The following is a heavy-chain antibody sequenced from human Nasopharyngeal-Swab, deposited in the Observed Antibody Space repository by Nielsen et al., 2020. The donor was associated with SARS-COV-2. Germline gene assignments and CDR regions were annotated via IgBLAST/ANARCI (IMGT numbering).Heavy chain of an antibody. Sequence: SETLSLTCTVSDGSISTHYWSWIRQPAGNGKGLEWIGRIYTTGNTNYNPSLKSRVTMSIDTSKNQLSLKLTSVTAADTAVYYCAKEGATGWFDPWGQGTLVTVSS. CDR1: DGSISTHY. J-gene: IGHJ5*02. CDR3: AKEGATGWFDP. CDR2: IYTTGNT. V-gene: IGHV4-4*07.